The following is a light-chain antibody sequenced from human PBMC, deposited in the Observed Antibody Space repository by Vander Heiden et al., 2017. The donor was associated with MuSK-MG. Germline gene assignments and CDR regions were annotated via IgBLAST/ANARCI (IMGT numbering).Light chain of an antibody. CDR3: QQYNSYPFT. CDR2: DAS. J-gene: IGKJ3*01. Sequence: DIQMTQSPSTLSASVGDRVTITCRASQSISSWLAWYQQKPGKAPELLIYDASSLESGVPSRFSGSGSGTEFTLTISSLQPDDFATYYCQQYNSYPFTFGHGTKVDIK. V-gene: IGKV1-5*01. CDR1: QSISSW.